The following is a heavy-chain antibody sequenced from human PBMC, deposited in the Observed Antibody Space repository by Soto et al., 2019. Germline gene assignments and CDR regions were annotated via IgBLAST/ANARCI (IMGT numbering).Heavy chain of an antibody. V-gene: IGHV3-21*04. Sequence: PGGSLRLSCAASGFTFSSDSMNWVRQAPGKGLEWVSSISSSSSYIYYADSVKGRFTVSRDNSKNTVYLQLNTLRAEDTAIYFCARDSGPAGGGACDSWGQGTMVTVSS. J-gene: IGHJ3*02. D-gene: IGHD6-25*01. CDR2: ISSSSSYI. CDR1: GFTFSSDS. CDR3: ARDSGPAGGGACDS.